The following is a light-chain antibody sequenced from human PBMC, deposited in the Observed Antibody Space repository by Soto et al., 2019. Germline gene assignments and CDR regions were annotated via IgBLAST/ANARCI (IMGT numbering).Light chain of an antibody. V-gene: IGLV2-14*03. Sequence: QATLTEPATVSVSPGQSIAISCTGNSSDVGAYDYVSWYQQHPDRAPRLVIYEVSNRPSGVSNRFSGSKSVNTATLTISGLQAEDEADYYCASHTTTNTRVFGTGTKVTVL. CDR2: EVS. CDR3: ASHTTTNTRV. J-gene: IGLJ1*01. CDR1: SSDVGAYDY.